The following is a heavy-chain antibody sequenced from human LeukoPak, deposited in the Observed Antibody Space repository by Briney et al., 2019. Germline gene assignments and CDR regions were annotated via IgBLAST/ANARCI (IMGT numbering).Heavy chain of an antibody. J-gene: IGHJ4*02. V-gene: IGHV4-59*01. CDR1: GGSISSYY. CDR3: ARVGRRNYYDSSGYYFLDY. CDR2: IYYSGST. Sequence: SETLSLTCTVSGGSISSYYWSWIRQPPGKGLEWIGYIYYSGSTNYNPSLKSRVTISVDTSKNQFSLKLNSVTAADTAVYYCARVGRRNYYDSSGYYFLDYWGQGTLVSVSS. D-gene: IGHD3-22*01.